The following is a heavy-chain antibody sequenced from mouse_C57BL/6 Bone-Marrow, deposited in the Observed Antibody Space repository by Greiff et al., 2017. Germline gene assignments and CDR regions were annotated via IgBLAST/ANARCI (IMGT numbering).Heavy chain of an antibody. CDR2: IYPGDGVT. CDR3: ARWYGSRGDD. Sequence: QVQLQQSGAELVKPGASVKISCKASGYAFSSYWTNWVKQRPGKGLAWIGQIYPGDGVTNYNGKFKGKATLTADTSFSTAYMQLSSLTSEDSAVYCCARWYGSRGDDWGQGTTLTDSS. V-gene: IGHV1-80*01. CDR1: GYAFSSYW. J-gene: IGHJ2*01. D-gene: IGHD1-1*01.